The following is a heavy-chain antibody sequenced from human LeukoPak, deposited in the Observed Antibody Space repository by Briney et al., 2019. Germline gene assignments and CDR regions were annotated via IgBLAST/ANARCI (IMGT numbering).Heavy chain of an antibody. CDR2: IYYSGST. V-gene: IGHV4-59*01. D-gene: IGHD3-10*01. CDR1: GGSISSYY. CDR3: ARVLMVRGVIRFDP. Sequence: PSETLSLTCTVSGGSISSYYWSWIRQPPGKGLEWIGYIYYSGSTNYNPSLKSRVTISVDTSKNQFSLKLSSVTAADTAVYYCARVLMVRGVIRFDPWGQEPWSPSPQ. J-gene: IGHJ5*02.